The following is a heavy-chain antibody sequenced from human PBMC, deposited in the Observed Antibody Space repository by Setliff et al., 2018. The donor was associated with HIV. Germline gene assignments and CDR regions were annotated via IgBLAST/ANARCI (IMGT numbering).Heavy chain of an antibody. CDR2: VYNSGIT. D-gene: IGHD2-2*02. J-gene: IGHJ4*02. CDR3: ARHTVFVRYFDH. CDR1: GGSVSSPGYY. Sequence: SETLSLTCTVSGGSVSSPGYYWGWIRQPPGKGLEWIGSVYNSGITFKNPSLKSRVTISMDTSKNQFSLKLNSVTAADTAVYYCARHTVFVRYFDHWGQGMLITVSS. V-gene: IGHV4-39*07.